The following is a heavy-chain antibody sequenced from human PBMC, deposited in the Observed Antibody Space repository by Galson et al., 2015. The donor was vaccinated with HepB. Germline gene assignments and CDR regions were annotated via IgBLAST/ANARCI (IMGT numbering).Heavy chain of an antibody. CDR3: AKGVRSYSNSWGIHTHYYGMDV. D-gene: IGHD3-16*01. Sequence: SLRLSCAASGFTFSTYGMRWVRQAPGKGLEWSAAISYDGSHKYYADSVKGRFTISRDNSENTLHLQMNSLRVEDTAVYYCAKGVRSYSNSWGIHTHYYGMDVWGQGTTVTVSS. CDR1: GFTFSTYG. V-gene: IGHV3-30*18. CDR2: ISYDGSHK. J-gene: IGHJ6*02.